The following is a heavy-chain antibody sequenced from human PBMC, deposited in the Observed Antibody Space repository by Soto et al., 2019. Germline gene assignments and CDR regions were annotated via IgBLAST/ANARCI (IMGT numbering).Heavy chain of an antibody. V-gene: IGHV3-33*01. D-gene: IGHD3-9*01. J-gene: IGHJ3*02. CDR3: TREGPETGTCAFEI. CDR1: GFTFSFYG. Sequence: QVQLVESGGGVVQPGRSLRLSCAASGFTFSFYGAHWVRQAPGKGLEWVALIWANGRNKNYADSVKGRFTISRDNSKNTLELQVNSMTDEDQAVSYCTREGPETGTCAFEIWGQGTMVTVSS. CDR2: IWANGRNK.